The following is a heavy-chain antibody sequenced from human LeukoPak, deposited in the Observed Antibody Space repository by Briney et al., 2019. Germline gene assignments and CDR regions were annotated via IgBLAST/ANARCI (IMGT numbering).Heavy chain of an antibody. CDR1: GGSFSGYY. CDR2: INHNGST. J-gene: IGHJ4*02. V-gene: IGHV4-34*01. D-gene: IGHD3-22*01. Sequence: PSETLSLTCAVYGGSFSGYYWSWIRQPPGKGLEWIGEINHNGSTNYNPSLKSRVAISVDTSKNQFSLKLSSVTAADTAVYYCARGDSSGYYYDRAFDYWGQGTLVTVSS. CDR3: ARGDSSGYYYDRAFDY.